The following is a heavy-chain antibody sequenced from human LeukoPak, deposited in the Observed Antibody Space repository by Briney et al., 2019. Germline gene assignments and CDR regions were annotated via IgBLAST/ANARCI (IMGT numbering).Heavy chain of an antibody. Sequence: GGSLRLSCAASGFTFSSYAMSWVRQAPGKGLEWVSAISGSGGSTYHADSVKGRFTISRDNSKNTLYLQMNSLRAEDTAVYYCAKDLTMVRAPGDPGFDYWGQGTLVTVSS. CDR1: GFTFSSYA. D-gene: IGHD3-10*01. CDR2: ISGSGGST. CDR3: AKDLTMVRAPGDPGFDY. J-gene: IGHJ4*02. V-gene: IGHV3-23*01.